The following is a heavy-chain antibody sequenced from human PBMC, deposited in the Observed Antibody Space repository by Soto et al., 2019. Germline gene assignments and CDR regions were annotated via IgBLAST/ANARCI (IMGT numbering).Heavy chain of an antibody. V-gene: IGHV1-8*01. J-gene: IGHJ4*02. CDR1: GYTFGNND. Sequence: GASVKVSCKASGYTFGNNDISWVRQATGQGLEWMGWMNPNSGNTGYAQKFQGRVSMTRNTSITTAYLELSSLRSDDTAVYYCARDYPDYGDYQNFDYWGQGTLVTVSS. CDR2: MNPNSGNT. D-gene: IGHD4-17*01. CDR3: ARDYPDYGDYQNFDY.